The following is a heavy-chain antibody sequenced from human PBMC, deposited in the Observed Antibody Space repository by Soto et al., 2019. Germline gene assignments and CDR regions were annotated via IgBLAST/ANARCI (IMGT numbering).Heavy chain of an antibody. CDR3: ARVRHYDILTGHDAFDI. Sequence: QVQLVQSGAEVKKPGASVKVSCKASGYTFTSYAMHWVRQAPGQRLEWMGWINAGNGNTKYSQKFKGRVTITRETSASTAYMELSSLRSEDTAVYYCARVRHYDILTGHDAFDIWGQGTMVTVSS. V-gene: IGHV1-3*01. J-gene: IGHJ3*02. CDR2: INAGNGNT. CDR1: GYTFTSYA. D-gene: IGHD3-9*01.